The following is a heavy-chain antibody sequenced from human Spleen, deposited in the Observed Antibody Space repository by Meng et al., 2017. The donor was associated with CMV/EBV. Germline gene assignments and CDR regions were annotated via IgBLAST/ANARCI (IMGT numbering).Heavy chain of an antibody. V-gene: IGHV4-38-2*02. D-gene: IGHD2-21*01. CDR3: ARNTYRYFDY. CDR1: GFFISSGYY. Sequence: SETLSLTCTVSGFFISSGYYWGWIRQPPGRGLEWVGSVYLSGSTKYNPSLKSRLTISVDTSRNQFSLKLNSVTAADTAVYYCARNTYRYFDYWGQGTLVTVSS. J-gene: IGHJ4*02. CDR2: VYLSGST.